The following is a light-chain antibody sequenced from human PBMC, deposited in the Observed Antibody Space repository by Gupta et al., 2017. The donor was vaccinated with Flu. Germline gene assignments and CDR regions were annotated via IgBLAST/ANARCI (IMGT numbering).Light chain of an antibody. CDR2: AAS. V-gene: IGKV1-39*01. CDR3: QQCKSDPRT. J-gene: IGKJ1*01. Sequence: DIQMPHSPSSLSASVGDRVTITCRASQSISSYLNWYQQKPGKAPKLLIYAASSLQSGVPSRFSGSGSGTDFTLTVSRLQPEDFATYYCQQCKSDPRTFGQGTKVEIK. CDR1: QSISSY.